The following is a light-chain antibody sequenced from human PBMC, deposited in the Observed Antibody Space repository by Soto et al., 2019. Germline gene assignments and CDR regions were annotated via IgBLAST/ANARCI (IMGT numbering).Light chain of an antibody. CDR2: GAS. Sequence: EIVMTQYPATLSVSPGERATLSCMASHSVSIYLAWYQQKPGQAPRLLIYGASTRATGIPARFSGSGSGTEFTLIISSLQSEDSAVYYCQQYNSWLWTFGQGTKVDIK. CDR3: QQYNSWLWT. CDR1: HSVSIY. V-gene: IGKV3-15*01. J-gene: IGKJ1*01.